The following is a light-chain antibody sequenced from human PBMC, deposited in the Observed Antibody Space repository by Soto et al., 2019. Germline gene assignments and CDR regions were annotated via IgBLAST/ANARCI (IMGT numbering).Light chain of an antibody. Sequence: DIVMTQTPLSLPVTPGEPASISCGSSQSLLDSDDGNTYLDWYLQKPGQSPQLLIYTVSYRASGVPDRFSGSGSGTDFTLKISRVETEDVGVYYCMQRIESPLTFGGGTKV. CDR2: TVS. CDR3: MQRIESPLT. J-gene: IGKJ4*01. CDR1: QSLLDSDDGNTY. V-gene: IGKV2-40*01.